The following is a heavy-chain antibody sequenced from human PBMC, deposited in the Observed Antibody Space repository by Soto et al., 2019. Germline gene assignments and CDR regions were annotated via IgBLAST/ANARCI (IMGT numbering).Heavy chain of an antibody. CDR1: GGTFSSYA. CDR3: AMCITIFGVDSNYFVY. J-gene: IGHJ4*02. D-gene: IGHD3-3*01. CDR2: IIPIFGTA. Sequence: QVQRVQSGAEVKKPGSSVKVSCKASGGTFSSYAISWVRQAPGQGLEWMGGIIPIFGTANYAQKFQGRVTITADESTSTAYMELSSLRSEDTAVYYCAMCITIFGVDSNYFVYWGQGTLVTVSS. V-gene: IGHV1-69*01.